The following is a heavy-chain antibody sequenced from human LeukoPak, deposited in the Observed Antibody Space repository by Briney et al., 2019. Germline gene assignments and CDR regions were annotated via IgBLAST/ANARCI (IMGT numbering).Heavy chain of an antibody. CDR3: ARDPYAVDTAMTYYFDY. CDR2: INPSGGST. V-gene: IGHV1-46*01. Sequence: GASVKVSCKASGYTFTSYYMHWVRQAPGQGLEWMGIINPSGGSTSYAQKFQGRVTMTRDTSTSTVYMELSSLRSEDTAVYYCARDPYAVDTAMTYYFDYWGQGTLVTVSS. D-gene: IGHD5-18*01. CDR1: GYTFTSYY. J-gene: IGHJ4*02.